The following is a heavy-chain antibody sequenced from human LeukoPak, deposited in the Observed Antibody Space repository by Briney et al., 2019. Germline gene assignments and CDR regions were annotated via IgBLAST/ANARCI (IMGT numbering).Heavy chain of an antibody. CDR3: ARVAARVPYYFDY. V-gene: IGHV4-38-2*02. CDR1: GYSMSNGYY. D-gene: IGHD6-6*01. CDR2: MYHSGST. J-gene: IGHJ4*02. Sequence: SETLSLTCTVSGYSMSNGYYWGWIRQTPGKGLEWIGSMYHSGSTYYNPSLKSRVTTSVDTSKNQFSLKLSSVSAADTAVYYCARVAARVPYYFDYWGQGTLVTVSS.